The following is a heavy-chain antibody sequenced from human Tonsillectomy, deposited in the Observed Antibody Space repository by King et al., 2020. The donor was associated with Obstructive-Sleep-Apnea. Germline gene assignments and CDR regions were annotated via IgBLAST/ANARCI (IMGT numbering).Heavy chain of an antibody. CDR3: AKGGLADY. J-gene: IGHJ4*02. V-gene: IGHV4-4*02. D-gene: IGHD6-25*01. Sequence: QLQESGPGVVRPSGTLSLTCTVSGVSLSSVDWWSWIRQPPGRGLEWIGQVYHGGSTHYHPSFKSRVAISVGRSKNQFSLTLTSVTAADTAVYYCAKGGLADYWGQGTLVTVSS. CDR1: GVSLSSVDW. CDR2: VYHGGST.